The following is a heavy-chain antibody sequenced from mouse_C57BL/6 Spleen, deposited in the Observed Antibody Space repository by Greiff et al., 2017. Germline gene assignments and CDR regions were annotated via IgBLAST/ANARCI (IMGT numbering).Heavy chain of an antibody. Sequence: QVQLQQPGAELVRPGSSVKLSCKASGYTFTSYWMHWVKQRPIQGLEWIGNIDPSDSETHYNQKFKDKATLTVDKSSSPAYMQLSSLTSEDSAVYYCARGVYGSSFDYWGKGTTRTVSS. CDR2: IDPSDSET. V-gene: IGHV1-52*01. CDR1: GYTFTSYW. CDR3: ARGVYGSSFDY. J-gene: IGHJ2*01. D-gene: IGHD1-1*01.